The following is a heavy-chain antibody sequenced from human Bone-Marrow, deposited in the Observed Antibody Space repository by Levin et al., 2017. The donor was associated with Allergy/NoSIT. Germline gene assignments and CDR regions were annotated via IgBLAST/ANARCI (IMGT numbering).Heavy chain of an antibody. D-gene: IGHD2-15*01. J-gene: IGHJ6*03. CDR3: ERLECSGGGCYYYYYYMDV. Sequence: SQTLSLTCAVSGYSIRNGHYWGWIRQPPGKGLEWIGSMYENGNTYYNPSLKSRVGISVDTSKNQFSLQLSSVTVADTAAYYYERLECSGGGCYYYYYYMDVWGKGTTVTVAS. CDR1: GYSIRNGHY. V-gene: IGHV4-38-2*01. CDR2: MYENGNT.